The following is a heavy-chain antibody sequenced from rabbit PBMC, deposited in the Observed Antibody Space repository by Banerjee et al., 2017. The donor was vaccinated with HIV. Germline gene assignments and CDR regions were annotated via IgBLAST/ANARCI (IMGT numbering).Heavy chain of an antibody. CDR3: ARDAASKSDYYFRL. D-gene: IGHD1-1*01. CDR2: IYAGSSGST. Sequence: QEQLEESGGDLVKPGASLTLTCTASGFSFSSSHYMCWVRQAPGKGLEWIACIYAGSSGSTYYASWAKGRFTISKTSSTTVTLQMTSLTAADTATYFCARDAASKSDYYFRLWGPGTLVTVS. J-gene: IGHJ4*01. CDR1: GFSFSSSHY. V-gene: IGHV1S45*01.